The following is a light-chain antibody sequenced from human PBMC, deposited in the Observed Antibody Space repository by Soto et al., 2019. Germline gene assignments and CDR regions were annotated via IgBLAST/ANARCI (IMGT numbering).Light chain of an antibody. J-gene: IGKJ5*01. Sequence: IHMTHSPSTLSASVLYTVTITFLASESISIWLAWYQQKPGKAPNLLINKASSLQSEVPSRFSGSGSGTEFTLTITSLQPDDFGVYYCQQYNSGLITFGQGTRLEIK. V-gene: IGKV1-5*03. CDR3: QQYNSGLIT. CDR2: KAS. CDR1: ESISIW.